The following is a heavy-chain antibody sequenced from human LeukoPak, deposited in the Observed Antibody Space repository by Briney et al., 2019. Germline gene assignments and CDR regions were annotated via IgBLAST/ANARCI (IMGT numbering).Heavy chain of an antibody. CDR2: IGTAGDT. CDR3: ARAPRGGSSWYGQSVYYFDY. D-gene: IGHD6-13*01. CDR1: GFTFSSYD. V-gene: IGHV3-13*01. Sequence: GGSLRLSCAASGFTFSSYDMHWVRQATGKGLEWVSAIGTAGDTYYPGSVKGRFTISRENAKNSLYLQMNSLRARDTAVYYCARAPRGGSSWYGQSVYYFDYWGQGTLVTVSS. J-gene: IGHJ4*02.